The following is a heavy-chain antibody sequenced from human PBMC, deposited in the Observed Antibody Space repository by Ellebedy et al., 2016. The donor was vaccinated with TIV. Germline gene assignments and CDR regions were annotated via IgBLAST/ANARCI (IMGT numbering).Heavy chain of an antibody. V-gene: IGHV4-39*01. CDR2: IYYSGST. Sequence: SETLSLXXNVSGGSISGTYTSYYWGWVRQPPGKGLEWIGSIYYSGSTYYNPSLKSRVSISVDTSKNQFSLRLSSVTAADTAVYYCASLRGGSGYQGRWGQGALVTVSS. CDR1: GGSISGTYTSYY. J-gene: IGHJ4*02. D-gene: IGHD3-9*01. CDR3: ASLRGGSGYQGR.